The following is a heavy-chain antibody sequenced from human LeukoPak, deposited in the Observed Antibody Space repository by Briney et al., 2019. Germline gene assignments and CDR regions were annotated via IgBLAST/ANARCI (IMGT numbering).Heavy chain of an antibody. Sequence: GGSLRLSCAASGFTFSSYGMHWVRQAPGKGLEWVAVISYDGSNKYYADSVKGRFTISRDNSKNTLYLQMNSLRAEDTAVYYCAKDHGMDFLDYWGQGTLVTVSS. CDR2: ISYDGSNK. CDR3: AKDHGMDFLDY. V-gene: IGHV3-30*18. J-gene: IGHJ4*02. CDR1: GFTFSSYG. D-gene: IGHD2-2*03.